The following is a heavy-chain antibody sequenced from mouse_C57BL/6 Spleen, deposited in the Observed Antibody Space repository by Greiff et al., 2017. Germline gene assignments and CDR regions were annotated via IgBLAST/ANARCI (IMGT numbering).Heavy chain of an antibody. J-gene: IGHJ4*01. CDR2: IRNKANGYTT. CDR1: GSTFTDYY. D-gene: IGHD2-4*01. Sequence: EVKLVEPGGGLVQPGGSLSLSCAASGSTFTDYYMSWVRQPPGKALEWLGFIRNKANGYTTEYSASVKGRFTFSRDNSQSILYLQMSALRAEDSATYYCARPYDCDPYYAMDYWGQGASVTVSS. V-gene: IGHV7-3*01. CDR3: ARPYDCDPYYAMDY.